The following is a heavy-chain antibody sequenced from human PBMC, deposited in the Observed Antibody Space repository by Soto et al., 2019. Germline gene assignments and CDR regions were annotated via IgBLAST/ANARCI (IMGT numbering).Heavy chain of an antibody. Sequence: EVQLLESGGGLVQPGGCLRLSCAASGYTFSSYAMTWVRQAPGKGLEWVSTISGSGAKTYFADSVKGRFTISRDYSKNTVFLQMNSLRGDDTAVYYCAKGADSGLYYFDFWGQGTLVTVSS. CDR1: GYTFSSYA. V-gene: IGHV3-23*01. D-gene: IGHD5-12*01. CDR2: ISGSGAKT. J-gene: IGHJ4*02. CDR3: AKGADSGLYYFDF.